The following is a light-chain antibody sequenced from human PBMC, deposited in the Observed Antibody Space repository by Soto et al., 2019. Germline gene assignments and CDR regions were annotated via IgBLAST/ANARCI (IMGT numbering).Light chain of an antibody. V-gene: IGKV1-17*01. CDR3: QQHNNCPPT. J-gene: IGKJ1*01. CDR2: AAS. CDR1: QDLGIF. Sequence: DIQMTQSPSSLSAFVGARVTITCRASQDLGIFLVWYQQKPGKAPKRLIYAASTLQTGIPSRFSGSGSGSEFTLTLRSLQPEDFATYYCQQHNNCPPTFGQGTKVESK.